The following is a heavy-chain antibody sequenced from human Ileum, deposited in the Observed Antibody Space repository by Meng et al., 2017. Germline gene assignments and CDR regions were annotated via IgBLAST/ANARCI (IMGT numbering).Heavy chain of an antibody. D-gene: IGHD6-19*01. CDR1: GFTVRSNY. Sequence: EVHRVETGVGLIQPGGSLKRSWAASGFTVRSNYISWVRQAPGKGLEWVSVIYAGGTTYYADSVKGRFTISRDDSKNTVFLQMNSLRGEDTAVYYCAGRYSSGWYVHWGQGTLVTVSS. CDR3: AGRYSSGWYVH. J-gene: IGHJ5*02. CDR2: IYAGGTT. V-gene: IGHV3-53*02.